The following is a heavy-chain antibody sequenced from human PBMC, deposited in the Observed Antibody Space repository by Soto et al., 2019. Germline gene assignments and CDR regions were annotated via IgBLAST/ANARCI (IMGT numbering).Heavy chain of an antibody. J-gene: IGHJ4*02. CDR1: GGTFSSYA. CDR3: AKKLTTYAVDPADY. CDR2: IIPIFGTA. Sequence: ASVKVSCKASGGTFSSYAISWVRQAPGQGLEWMGGIIPIFGTANYAQKFQGRVTITADESTSTAYMELSSLTVADTAVYYCAKKLTTYAVDPADYWGQGTQVTVSS. D-gene: IGHD3-3*01. V-gene: IGHV1-69*13.